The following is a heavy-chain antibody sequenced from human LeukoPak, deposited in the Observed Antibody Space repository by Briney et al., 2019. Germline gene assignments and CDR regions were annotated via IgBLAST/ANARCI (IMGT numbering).Heavy chain of an antibody. CDR1: GFTFDDYA. V-gene: IGHV3-9*01. Sequence: GGSLRLSCAASGFTFDDYAMHWVRQAPGKGLEWVSGISWNSGSIGYADSVKGRFTISRDNAKNSLYLQMNSLRAEDTALYYCAKVPGAFYGSGSYYFDYWGQGTLVTVSS. J-gene: IGHJ4*02. CDR2: ISWNSGSI. CDR3: AKVPGAFYGSGSYYFDY. D-gene: IGHD3-10*01.